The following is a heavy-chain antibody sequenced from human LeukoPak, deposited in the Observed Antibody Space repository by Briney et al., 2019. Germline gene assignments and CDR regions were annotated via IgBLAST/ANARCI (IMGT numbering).Heavy chain of an antibody. D-gene: IGHD2-2*02. V-gene: IGHV3-53*05. Sequence: GGSLRLSCAASGFTVSSNHMSWVRQAPGKGLEWVSVIYSGGSTDYADSVKGRFTISRDNLKNTLYLQMNSPRAEDTAVYYCARGVVVPAATPGGLNWFDPWGQGTLVTVSS. CDR3: ARGVVVPAATPGGLNWFDP. CDR2: IYSGGST. CDR1: GFTVSSNH. J-gene: IGHJ5*02.